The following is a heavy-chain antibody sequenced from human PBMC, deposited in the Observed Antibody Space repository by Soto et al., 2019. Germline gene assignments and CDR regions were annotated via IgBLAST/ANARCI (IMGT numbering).Heavy chain of an antibody. Sequence: GGSLRLSCAASGFTFSSYAMHWVRQAPGKGLEWVAVISYDGSNKYYADSVKGRFTISRDNSKNTLYLQMNSLRAEDTAVYYCARDREIAAATSYFDYWGQGTLVTVSS. J-gene: IGHJ4*02. D-gene: IGHD6-13*01. CDR1: GFTFSSYA. CDR3: ARDREIAAATSYFDY. CDR2: ISYDGSNK. V-gene: IGHV3-30-3*01.